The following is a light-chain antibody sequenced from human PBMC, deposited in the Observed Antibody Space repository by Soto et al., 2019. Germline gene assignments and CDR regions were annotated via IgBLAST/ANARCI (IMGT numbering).Light chain of an antibody. CDR3: CSYAGDRTVI. V-gene: IGLV2-23*01. CDR2: EDS. Sequence: QSALTQPASVSGSPGQSITISCTGTNNDVGSYNLVSWYQQYPGEAPKLMIFEDSLRPSGVSSRFSGSKSGNTASLTISGLQAEDEAHYHCCSYAGDRTVIFGGGTKVTVL. CDR1: NNDVGSYNL. J-gene: IGLJ2*01.